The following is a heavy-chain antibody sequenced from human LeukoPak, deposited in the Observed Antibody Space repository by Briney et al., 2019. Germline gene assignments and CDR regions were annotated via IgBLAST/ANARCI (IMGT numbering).Heavy chain of an antibody. V-gene: IGHV3-43*02. J-gene: IGHJ4*02. D-gene: IGHD5-12*01. Sequence: GGSLRLSCAASGFTFDDYAMHWVRQVPGKGLEWVSLISGDGGDTFYADSVRGRFTISRDNNKNSLFLQMNSLRTEDTALYYCAGARGYSNLWGQGTLVTVS. CDR1: GFTFDDYA. CDR3: AGARGYSNL. CDR2: ISGDGGDT.